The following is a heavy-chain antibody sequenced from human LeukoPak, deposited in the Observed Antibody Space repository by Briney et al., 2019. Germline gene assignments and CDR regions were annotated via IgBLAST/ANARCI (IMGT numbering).Heavy chain of an antibody. CDR2: INHSGST. V-gene: IGHV4-34*01. J-gene: IGHJ5*02. CDR1: GESFSAYS. CDR3: TRERSTPGINWFDP. D-gene: IGHD2-2*01. Sequence: NPSETLSLTCAVYGESFSAYSWNWIRQSPGKGLEWIGEINHSGSTNYNPSLKSRVTISVDTSKNQTSKRQFSLKLNFVTAADTAVYYWTRERSTPGINWFDPWGQGTLVTVSS.